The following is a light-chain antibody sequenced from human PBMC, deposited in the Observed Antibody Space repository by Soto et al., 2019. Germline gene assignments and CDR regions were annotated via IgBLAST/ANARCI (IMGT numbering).Light chain of an antibody. V-gene: IGKV1-5*03. CDR1: QSISSW. Sequence: DIQMTQSPSTLSAAVGDRVTITCRASQSISSWLAWYQQKPGKAPKLLIYKASSLESGVPARFSGSGSGTEFTLTISSLQSDDFATYYCQQYNNYPYSFGQGTKLEIK. CDR2: KAS. CDR3: QQYNNYPYS. J-gene: IGKJ2*01.